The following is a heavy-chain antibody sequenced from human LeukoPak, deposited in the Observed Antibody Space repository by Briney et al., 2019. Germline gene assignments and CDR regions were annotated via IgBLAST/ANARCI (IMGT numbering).Heavy chain of an antibody. CDR2: IYTTGST. Sequence: SETLSLTCSVSGGSISFYYWSWIRQPAGKGLEWIGRIYTTGSTNYNPSPTSRVSMSVDTSKNQFSLKLSSVTAADTAVYYCAREDNGDYRNWFDPWGQGTLVTVSS. CDR1: GGSISFYY. J-gene: IGHJ5*02. CDR3: AREDNGDYRNWFDP. D-gene: IGHD4-17*01. V-gene: IGHV4-4*07.